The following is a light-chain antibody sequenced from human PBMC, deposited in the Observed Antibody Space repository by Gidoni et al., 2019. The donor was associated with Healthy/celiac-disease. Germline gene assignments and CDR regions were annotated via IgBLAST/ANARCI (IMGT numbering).Light chain of an antibody. Sequence: SYVLTQPPSVSVAPGQTARITCGGNNIGSKSVHWYQQTPGQAPVLVVYEDSARPSGIPERFSGSNSGNTATLTISRVEAGDEADYYCQVWDSSSDHVVFGGGTKLTVL. CDR3: QVWDSSSDHVV. CDR1: NIGSKS. J-gene: IGLJ2*01. V-gene: IGLV3-21*02. CDR2: EDS.